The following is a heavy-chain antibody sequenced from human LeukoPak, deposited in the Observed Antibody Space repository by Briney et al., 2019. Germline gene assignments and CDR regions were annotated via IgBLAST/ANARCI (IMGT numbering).Heavy chain of an antibody. V-gene: IGHV4-39*07. CDR1: GGSISSSSYY. J-gene: IGHJ2*01. D-gene: IGHD6-13*01. Sequence: SETLSLTCTVSGGSISSSSYYWGWIRQPPGKGLEWIGSIYYSGSTYYNPSLKSRVTILVDTSKNQFSLKLSSVTAADTAVYYCARCAGRSWSYWYFDLWGRGTLVTVSS. CDR2: IYYSGST. CDR3: ARCAGRSWSYWYFDL.